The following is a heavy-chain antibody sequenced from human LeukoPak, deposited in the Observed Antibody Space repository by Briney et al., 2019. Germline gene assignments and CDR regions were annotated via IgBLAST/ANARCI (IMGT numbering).Heavy chain of an antibody. CDR1: GFTFSNYG. Sequence: GGSLRLSCVASGFTFSNYGMNWVRQAPGKGLEWVSYISSSSSTIYYADSVKGRFTISRGNAENPLYLQMDSLRDEDTAVYYCARGFAPAYNFGVFDYWGQGTLVSVSS. CDR3: ARGFAPAYNFGVFDY. J-gene: IGHJ4*02. CDR2: ISSSSSTI. V-gene: IGHV3-48*02. D-gene: IGHD5-18*01.